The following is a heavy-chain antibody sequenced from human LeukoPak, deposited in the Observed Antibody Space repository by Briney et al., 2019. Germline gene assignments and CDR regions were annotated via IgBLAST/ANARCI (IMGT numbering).Heavy chain of an antibody. CDR2: IYYSGST. CDR3: ARYYYDSSGINY. J-gene: IGHJ4*02. CDR1: GGAISSSSYY. V-gene: IGHV4-39*01. D-gene: IGHD3-22*01. Sequence: SETLSLTSTVSGGAISSSSYYWGWIRQPPGKGLEWIGSIYYSGSTYYNPSLKSRVTISVDTSKNQFSLKLSSVTAADTAVYYCARYYYDSSGINYWGQGTLVTVSS.